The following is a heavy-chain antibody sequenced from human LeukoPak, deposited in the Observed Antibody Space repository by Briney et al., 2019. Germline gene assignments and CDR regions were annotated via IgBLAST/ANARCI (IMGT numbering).Heavy chain of an antibody. J-gene: IGHJ4*02. CDR3: ARGRFVVVPKIIQQGQYDY. V-gene: IGHV4-39*07. D-gene: IGHD2-2*01. CDR1: GGSISSSSYY. Sequence: SETLSLTCTVSGGSISSSSYYWGWIRQPPGKGLEWIGSIFYSGSTYYNPSLKSRVTISVDTSKNQFSLKLSSVTAADTAVYYCARGRFVVVPKIIQQGQYDYWGQGTLVTVSS. CDR2: IFYSGST.